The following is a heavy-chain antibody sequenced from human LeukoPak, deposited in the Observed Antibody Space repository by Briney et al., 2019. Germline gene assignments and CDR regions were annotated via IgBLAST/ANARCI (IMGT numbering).Heavy chain of an antibody. J-gene: IGHJ4*02. Sequence: SETLSLTCGVYGGSFSGYYWNWIRQSPGKGLEWIGEINPSGSTKYNPSLKSRVTISVDKSTHQFSLKLSSVSAADTAVYSCAGGPVTTLELFYCWGQGTVVTVSS. CDR1: GGSFSGYY. CDR2: INPSGST. V-gene: IGHV4-34*01. CDR3: AGGPVTTLELFYC. D-gene: IGHD4-17*01.